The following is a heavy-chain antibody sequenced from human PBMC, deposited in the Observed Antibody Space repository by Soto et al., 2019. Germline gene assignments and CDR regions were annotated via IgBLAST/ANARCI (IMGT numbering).Heavy chain of an antibody. D-gene: IGHD2-21*01. J-gene: IGHJ5*02. Sequence: QITLKESGPTLVKPTQTLTLTCTFSGFSLNTSGVGVGWIRQPPGKALEWLALIYWDDDKRYSPSLKSRLTITKDTSKHQVVLTMTNMDPVDTATYYCAHTRRLFWFDPWGQGTLVTVSS. CDR1: GFSLNTSGVG. CDR3: AHTRRLFWFDP. CDR2: IYWDDDK. V-gene: IGHV2-5*02.